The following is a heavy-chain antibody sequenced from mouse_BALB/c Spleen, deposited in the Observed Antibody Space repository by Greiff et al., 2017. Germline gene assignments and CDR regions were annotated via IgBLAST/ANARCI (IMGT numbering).Heavy chain of an antibody. Sequence: LVAPSQSLSITCTVSGFSLTSYGVHWVRQPPGKGLEWLGVIWAGGSTNYNSALMSRLSISKDNSKSQVFFKMNSLQANDTAIYYCARNEGGYFDYWGQGTTLTVSS. J-gene: IGHJ2*01. CDR1: GFSLTSYG. V-gene: IGHV2-9*02. CDR3: ARNEGGYFDY. CDR2: IWAGGST.